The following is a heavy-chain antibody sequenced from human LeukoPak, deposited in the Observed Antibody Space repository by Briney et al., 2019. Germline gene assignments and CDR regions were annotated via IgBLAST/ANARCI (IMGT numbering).Heavy chain of an antibody. CDR3: ARDRPSQYSSGWYYFDY. Sequence: PGRSLRLSCAASGFTVSSNYMSWVRQAPGKGLEWVSVIYSGGSTYYADSVKGRFTISRDNSKNTLYLQMNSLRAEDTAVYYCARDRPSQYSSGWYYFDYWGQGTLVTVSS. D-gene: IGHD6-19*01. J-gene: IGHJ4*02. CDR2: IYSGGST. V-gene: IGHV3-53*01. CDR1: GFTVSSNY.